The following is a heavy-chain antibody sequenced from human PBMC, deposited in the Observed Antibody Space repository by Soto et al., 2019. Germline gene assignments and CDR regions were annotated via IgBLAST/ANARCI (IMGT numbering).Heavy chain of an antibody. V-gene: IGHV3-21*01. CDR3: ARPLRPGYSTSWYFDY. J-gene: IGHJ4*02. CDR2: ISPSGSYI. CDR1: GFTFIDYT. D-gene: IGHD6-13*01. Sequence: PGGSLRLSCAASGFTFIDYTMTWVRQAPGKGLEWVSSISPSGSYIYYPDSVKGRFTVSRDNAKNSLYLQMHSLRAEDTAVYYCARPLRPGYSTSWYFDYWGQGALVTVSS.